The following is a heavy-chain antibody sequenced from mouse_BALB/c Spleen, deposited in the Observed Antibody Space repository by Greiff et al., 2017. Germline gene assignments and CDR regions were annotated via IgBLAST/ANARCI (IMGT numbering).Heavy chain of an antibody. D-gene: IGHD2-1*01. CDR2: IRSKSNNYAT. CDR3: VRGNARFAD. J-gene: IGHJ3*01. CDR1: GFTFNTYA. Sequence: EVKLVESGGGLVQPKGSLKLSCAASGFTFNTYAMNWVRQPPGKGLEWVARIRSKSNNYATYYADSVKDRSPISRDDSQSMLYLQMNNMRTEDTAMNNCVRGNARFADGGEGAVVPICA. V-gene: IGHV10-1*02.